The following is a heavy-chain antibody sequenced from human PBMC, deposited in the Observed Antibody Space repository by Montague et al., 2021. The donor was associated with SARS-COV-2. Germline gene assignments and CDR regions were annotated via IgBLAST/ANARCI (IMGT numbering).Heavy chain of an antibody. CDR3: ARHANWDWCYFDY. J-gene: IGHJ4*02. D-gene: IGHD7-27*01. CDR1: GGSITSSD. CDR2: IYHYGGA. Sequence: SETLSLTCSGSGGSITSSDWSCIRQHSGKGLEWNGYIYHYGGAKYNPSLKSRVTISVDPSTNQFSLKLSSVTAVDTAVDYCARHANWDWCYFDYWGQGTLVTVSS. V-gene: IGHV4-59*08.